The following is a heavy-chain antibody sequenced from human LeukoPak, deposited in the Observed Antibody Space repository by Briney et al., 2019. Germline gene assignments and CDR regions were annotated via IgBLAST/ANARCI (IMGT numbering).Heavy chain of an antibody. J-gene: IGHJ4*02. Sequence: RPSQTLSLTCTVSGGSISSGDYYWGWIRQPPGKGLEWLGYIYYSGSTYYNPSLKSRVTISVDTSKNQFSLKLSSVTAADTAVYYCARVPRNYYGSGSYFDYWGQGTLVTVSS. V-gene: IGHV4-30-4*01. D-gene: IGHD3-10*01. CDR1: GGSISSGDYY. CDR3: ARVPRNYYGSGSYFDY. CDR2: IYYSGST.